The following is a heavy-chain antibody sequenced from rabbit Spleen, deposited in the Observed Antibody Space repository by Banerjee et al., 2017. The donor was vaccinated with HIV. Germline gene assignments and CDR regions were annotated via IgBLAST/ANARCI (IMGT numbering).Heavy chain of an antibody. Sequence: QSLEESGGDLVKPGASLTLTCTASGFSFSSGYDMCWVRQAPGKGLEWIACIYAGSRDSAKYATWAKGRFTISRTSSTTVTLRMTSLTAADRATYFCARDLVGVIGWNFNLWGPGPLVTVS. CDR3: ARDLVGVIGWNFNL. V-gene: IGHV1S40*01. D-gene: IGHD1-1*01. CDR1: GFSFSSGYD. J-gene: IGHJ4*01. CDR2: IYAGSRDSA.